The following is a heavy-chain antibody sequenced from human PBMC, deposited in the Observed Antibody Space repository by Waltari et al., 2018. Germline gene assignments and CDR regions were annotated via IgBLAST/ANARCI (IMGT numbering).Heavy chain of an antibody. V-gene: IGHV4-39*07. J-gene: IGHJ4*02. D-gene: IGHD5-12*01. CDR3: ARLGDGYNDRYFDY. Sequence: QLQLQESGPGLVKPSETLSLTCIVSGGSISSSSYYWGWNRQPPGKGLEWIGTIYYSGSTSYYNPSLKSRVTISIDTSKNQFSLKLSSVTAADTAVYYCARLGDGYNDRYFDYWGQGTLVTVSS. CDR1: GGSISSSSYY. CDR2: IYYSGSTS.